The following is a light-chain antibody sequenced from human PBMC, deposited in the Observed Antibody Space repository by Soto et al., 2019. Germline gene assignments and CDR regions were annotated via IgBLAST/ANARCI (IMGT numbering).Light chain of an antibody. CDR1: QSLDNY. CDR2: DAS. J-gene: IGKJ4*01. CDR3: QQRGHWPS. Sequence: EIVLTQSTATLSLSPGERATLSCRASQSLDNYLAWYQHKPGQAPRLLIYDASTRATDIPPRFSGSGSGTDFTLTISSLEPEDFAVYYCQQRGHWPSFGGGTKVEIK. V-gene: IGKV3-11*01.